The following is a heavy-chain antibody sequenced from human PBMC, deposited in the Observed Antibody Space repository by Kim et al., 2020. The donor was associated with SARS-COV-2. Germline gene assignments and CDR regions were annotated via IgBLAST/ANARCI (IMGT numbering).Heavy chain of an antibody. CDR1: GFTFSSYW. CDR2: INSDGSST. V-gene: IGHV3-74*01. D-gene: IGHD6-13*01. J-gene: IGHJ4*02. Sequence: GGSLRLSCAASGFTFSSYWMHWVRQAPGKGLVWVSRINSDGSSTSYADSVKGRFTISRDNAKNTLYLQMNSLRAEDTAVYYCARGYSSSWYQPGHFDYWGQGTLSPSPQ. CDR3: ARGYSSSWYQPGHFDY.